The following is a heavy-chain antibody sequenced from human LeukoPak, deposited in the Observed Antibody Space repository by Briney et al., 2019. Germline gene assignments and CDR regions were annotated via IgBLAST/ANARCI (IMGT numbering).Heavy chain of an antibody. V-gene: IGHV3-30*02. J-gene: IGHJ5*02. CDR2: IRYDGSNK. CDR3: AKDSADYDFWSGQFDP. D-gene: IGHD3-3*01. Sequence: PGGSLRLSCAASGFTFSSYGLHWVRQAPGKGLEWVAFIRYDGSNKYYADSVKGRFTISRDNSKNTLYLQMNSLRAEDTAVYYCAKDSADYDFWSGQFDPWGQGTLVTVSS. CDR1: GFTFSSYG.